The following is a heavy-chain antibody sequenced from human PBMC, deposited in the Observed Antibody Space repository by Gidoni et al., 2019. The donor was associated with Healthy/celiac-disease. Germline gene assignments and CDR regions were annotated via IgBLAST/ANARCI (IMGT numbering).Heavy chain of an antibody. CDR3: ARLSKIAVAGTGEDYYYGMDV. CDR1: GGSFRGSY. V-gene: IGHV4-34*01. Sequence: QVQLQKWRPGLLKPSETLSLTSAVYGGSFRGSYWSWIHLPPGKGLEWIGEINHSGSTNYNPSLKSRVTISVDTAKNQFSLKLSSVTAADTAVYYCARLSKIAVAGTGEDYYYGMDVWGQGTTVTVSS. J-gene: IGHJ6*02. CDR2: INHSGST. D-gene: IGHD6-19*01.